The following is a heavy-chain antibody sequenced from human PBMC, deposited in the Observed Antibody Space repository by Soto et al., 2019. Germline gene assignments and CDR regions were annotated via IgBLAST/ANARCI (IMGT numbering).Heavy chain of an antibody. CDR1: GFTFSSYE. J-gene: IGHJ3*02. CDR2: ISSSATKI. D-gene: IGHD3-3*01. Sequence: GGSLRLSCAASGFTFSSYEMHWVRQAPGKGLEWVSYISSSATKIYYADSVKGRFTISRDNAKNSLYLQMDSLRAEDTAVYYCARDWDFWTDSYRTDAFDIWGQGTMVTVSS. CDR3: ARDWDFWTDSYRTDAFDI. V-gene: IGHV3-48*03.